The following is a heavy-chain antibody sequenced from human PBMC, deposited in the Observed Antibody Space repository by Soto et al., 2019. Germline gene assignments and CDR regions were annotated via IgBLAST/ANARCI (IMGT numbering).Heavy chain of an antibody. J-gene: IGHJ4*02. D-gene: IGHD6-19*01. CDR3: ARSNAVAGTIDY. Sequence: SETLSLTCTVSGGSISSYYWSRIRQPPGKGLEWIGYIYYSGSTNYNPSLKSRVTISVDTSKNHFSLKLSSVTAADTAVYYCARSNAVAGTIDYWGQGTLVTVSS. CDR2: IYYSGST. V-gene: IGHV4-59*08. CDR1: GGSISSYY.